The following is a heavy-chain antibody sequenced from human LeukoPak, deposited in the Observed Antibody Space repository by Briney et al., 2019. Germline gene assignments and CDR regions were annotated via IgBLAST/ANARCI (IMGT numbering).Heavy chain of an antibody. CDR1: GYTFTMFG. V-gene: IGHV1-2*02. Sequence: GASVKVSCKASGYTFTMFGISWVRQAPGQGLEWMGWINRNSGGTNYAQKFQGRVTMTRDTSISTAYMELSRLRSDDTAVYYCARLAAAGTKAFDIWGQGTMVTVSS. CDR2: INRNSGGT. D-gene: IGHD6-13*01. J-gene: IGHJ3*02. CDR3: ARLAAAGTKAFDI.